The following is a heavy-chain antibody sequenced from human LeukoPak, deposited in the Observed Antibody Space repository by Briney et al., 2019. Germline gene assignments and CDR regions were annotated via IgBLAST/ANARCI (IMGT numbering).Heavy chain of an antibody. J-gene: IGHJ6*03. Sequence: PGGSLRLSCAASGFSLSNYGMHRVRQAPGKGLERVAALLYDGNTKHYADSVKGRFTISRDISKNTFYLQMNSLTAEDTAVYYCARDHRPEIQYYYMDVWGKGATVAVSS. CDR3: ARDHRPEIQYYYMDV. CDR2: LLYDGNTK. V-gene: IGHV3-33*01. CDR1: GFSLSNYG. D-gene: IGHD1-14*01.